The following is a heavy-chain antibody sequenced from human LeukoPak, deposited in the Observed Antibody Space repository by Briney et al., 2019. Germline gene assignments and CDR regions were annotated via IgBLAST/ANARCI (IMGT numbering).Heavy chain of an antibody. J-gene: IGHJ3*02. CDR2: MNPNSGNT. CDR3: ARVGSGWYDEPGSAFDI. D-gene: IGHD6-19*01. Sequence: GASVKVSCKASGYTFTSYDINWVRQATGQGLECMGWMNPNSGNTGYAQKFQGRVTITRNTSISTAYMELSSLRSEDTAVYYCARVGSGWYDEPGSAFDIWGQGTMVTVSS. CDR1: GYTFTSYD. V-gene: IGHV1-8*03.